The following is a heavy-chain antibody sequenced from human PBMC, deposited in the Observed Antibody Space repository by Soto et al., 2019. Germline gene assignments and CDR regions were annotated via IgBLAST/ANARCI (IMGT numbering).Heavy chain of an antibody. V-gene: IGHV3-53*04. Sequence: EVQLVESGGGLVQPGGSLRLSCTASGFAVRHNYMTWVRQAPGKGLEWVSLIYSGGDTAYADSVKGRFTISRHTSQNTLYLPMNRLRAGDTAVYFCAEKTDSIPSGGDGWGKGTAGNVSS. CDR3: AEKTDSIPSGGDG. CDR1: GFAVRHNY. D-gene: IGHD3-10*01. CDR2: IYSGGDT. J-gene: IGHJ6*04.